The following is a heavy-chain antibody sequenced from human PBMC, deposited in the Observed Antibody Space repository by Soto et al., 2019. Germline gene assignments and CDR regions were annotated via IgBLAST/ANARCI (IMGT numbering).Heavy chain of an antibody. V-gene: IGHV3-21*01. CDR2: ISSRSSAI. Sequence: PGGSLRRSWAASGFTFSSYSMIWVRQAPGEGLEWLSFISSRSSAIYYAASVQGRFTISRDNAKNSLYLQMNSLTAEDTAVYYCARAFAGSSSSDYWGQGTLVTVSS. J-gene: IGHJ4*02. CDR1: GFTFSSYS. CDR3: ARAFAGSSSSDY. D-gene: IGHD6-6*01.